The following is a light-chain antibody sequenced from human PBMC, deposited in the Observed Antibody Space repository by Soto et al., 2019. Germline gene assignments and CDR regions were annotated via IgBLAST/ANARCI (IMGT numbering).Light chain of an antibody. CDR2: EVT. V-gene: IGLV2-8*01. CDR1: SSDVGGYNY. Sequence: HSVLTQPPSASGSPGQSVTISCTGTSSDVGGYNYVSWYQQYPGRAPKLVIYEVTKRPSGVPDRFPGSKSGNAASLTVSGLQAEDEADYYCSSYAASNNFYFVFGGGTKLTVL. CDR3: SSYAASNNFYFV. J-gene: IGLJ3*02.